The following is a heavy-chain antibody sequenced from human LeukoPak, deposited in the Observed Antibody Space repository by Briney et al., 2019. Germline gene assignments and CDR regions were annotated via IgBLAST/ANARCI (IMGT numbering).Heavy chain of an antibody. Sequence: GGSLRLSCAASGFTVSSNYMSWVRQAPGKGLEWVSVIYSGGSTYYADSVKGRFTISRDNSKNTLYLQMNSLRAEDTAVYYCASGLNKAAGEKVRDYWGQGTLVTVSS. CDR3: ASGLNKAAGEKVRDY. D-gene: IGHD6-13*01. CDR2: IYSGGST. J-gene: IGHJ4*02. CDR1: GFTVSSNY. V-gene: IGHV3-53*01.